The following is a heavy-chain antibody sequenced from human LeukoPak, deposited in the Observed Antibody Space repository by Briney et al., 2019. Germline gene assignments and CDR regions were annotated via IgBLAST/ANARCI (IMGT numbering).Heavy chain of an antibody. CDR2: ISYDGSTK. Sequence: GRSLRLSCAASGFTFSTYRIHWVRQGPGKGLEWVALISYDGSTKYYADSVKGRFTISRDNSNNTLYLQMNSLSAEDTAVYYCARDPIGAAGSTRAFDVWGQGTTVTVSS. V-gene: IGHV3-30-3*01. CDR1: GFTFSTYR. J-gene: IGHJ3*01. CDR3: ARDPIGAAGSTRAFDV. D-gene: IGHD6-13*01.